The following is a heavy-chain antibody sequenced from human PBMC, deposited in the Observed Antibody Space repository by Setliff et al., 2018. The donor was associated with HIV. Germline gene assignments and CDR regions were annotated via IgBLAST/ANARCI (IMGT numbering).Heavy chain of an antibody. V-gene: IGHV1-69*13. J-gene: IGHJ4*02. D-gene: IGHD4-17*01. CDR2: IIPISDMT. CDR1: GGTFTNYI. Sequence: SVKVSCKASGGTFTNYIYSWVRQAPGQGLEWMGGIIPISDMTHYAQHFQGRVTITADESTSTAYMELSSLRSEDTAFYYCAGLYGDKGGGYWGQGTLVTVSS. CDR3: AGLYGDKGGGY.